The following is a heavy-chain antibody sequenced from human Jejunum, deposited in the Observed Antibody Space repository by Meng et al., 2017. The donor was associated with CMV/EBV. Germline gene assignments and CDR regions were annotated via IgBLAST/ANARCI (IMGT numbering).Heavy chain of an antibody. D-gene: IGHD2-2*01. V-gene: IGHV4-30-4*08. CDR2: IYSSGRA. CDR3: ARTQDCSITSCYTGFDP. J-gene: IGHJ5*02. CDR1: SISSGDYY. Sequence: SISSGDYYWTWIRQPPGKCLEWIGFIYSSGRAYYNPSLASRLTISVDTSKNQFSLRLSSVTAADTAVYYCARTQDCSITSCYTGFDPWGQGTLVTVSS.